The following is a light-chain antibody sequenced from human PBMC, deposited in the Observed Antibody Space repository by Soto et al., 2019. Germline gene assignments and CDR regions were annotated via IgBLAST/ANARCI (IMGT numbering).Light chain of an antibody. V-gene: IGLV2-23*01. CDR1: SSDVGTYNL. Sequence: QSALTQPASVSGSPGQSITISCTGTSSDVGTYNLVSWFQQHPGKAPKLLIYEGTKRPSGVPDRFSGSKSGNTASLTISGFQAEDEADYYCCSYAGARTSWVFGTGTKVTVL. CDR2: EGT. CDR3: CSYAGARTSWV. J-gene: IGLJ1*01.